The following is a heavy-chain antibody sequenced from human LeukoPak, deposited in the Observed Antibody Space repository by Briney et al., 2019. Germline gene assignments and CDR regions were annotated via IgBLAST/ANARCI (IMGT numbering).Heavy chain of an antibody. Sequence: PSETLSLTCTVSGGSISSSSYYWGWIRQPPGKGLEWIGSIYYSGSTYYNPSLKSRVTISVERSKNQFSLKLSSVTVADTAVYYCARYNCDLIGGHDCWGQGTLVTVSS. V-gene: IGHV4-39*07. D-gene: IGHD1-1*01. CDR1: GGSISSSSYY. CDR3: ARYNCDLIGGHDC. CDR2: IYYSGST. J-gene: IGHJ4*02.